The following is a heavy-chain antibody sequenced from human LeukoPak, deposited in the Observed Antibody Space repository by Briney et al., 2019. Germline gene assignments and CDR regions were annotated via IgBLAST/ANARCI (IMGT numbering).Heavy chain of an antibody. CDR1: GGSISIGDYY. V-gene: IGHV4-30-4*01. CDR2: IYYSGST. J-gene: IGHJ5*02. CDR3: ARWDEVGYWFDP. Sequence: SETLSLTCTVSGGSISIGDYYWSWIRQPPGEGLEWIGFIYYSGSTYYNPSLKSRVTISVDTSKNQFSLKLSSVTAADTAVYYCARWDEVGYWFDPWGQGTLVTVSS. D-gene: IGHD1-26*01.